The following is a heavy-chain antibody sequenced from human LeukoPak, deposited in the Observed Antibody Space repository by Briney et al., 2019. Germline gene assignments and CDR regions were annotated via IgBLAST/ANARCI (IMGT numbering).Heavy chain of an antibody. J-gene: IGHJ6*03. CDR1: GGSIRSYY. Sequence: SETLSLTFTVSGGSIRSYYWSWIRQPPGKGLEWIGFIFYSGSTNYNPSLKSRVTMSVDMSKNQFSLKLNSVTAADTAVYYCVRRKDNVTGTMGHYYYYYYMDVWGKGTTVTVAS. CDR2: IFYSGST. CDR3: VRRKDNVTGTMGHYYYYYYMDV. D-gene: IGHD1-7*01. V-gene: IGHV4-59*01.